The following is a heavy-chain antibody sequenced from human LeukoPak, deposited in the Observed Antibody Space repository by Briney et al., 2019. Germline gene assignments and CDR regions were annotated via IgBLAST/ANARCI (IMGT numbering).Heavy chain of an antibody. CDR3: ARSWARYSSGWFFDY. CDR1: GGTFSSYA. CDR2: IIPIFGTA. D-gene: IGHD6-19*01. V-gene: IGHV1-69*01. J-gene: IGHJ4*02. Sequence: GASLKVSCKASGGTFSSYAISWVRQAPGQGLEWMGGIIPIFGTANYAQKFQGRVTITADESTSTAYMELSSLRSEDTAVYYCARSWARYSSGWFFDYWGQGTLVTVSS.